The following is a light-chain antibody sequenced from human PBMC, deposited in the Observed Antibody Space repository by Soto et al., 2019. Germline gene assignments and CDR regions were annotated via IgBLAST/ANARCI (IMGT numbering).Light chain of an antibody. CDR2: EVS. CDR1: SSDIGAYIY. V-gene: IGLV2-14*01. Sequence: QSVLTQPPSASGSPGQSVTISCTGTSSDIGAYIYVSWYQQHPGKAPKLMIYEVSNRPSGVSNRFSGSKSGNTASLTISGLQAEDEADYFCSSYTRSSTLYVFGTGTKVTVL. CDR3: SSYTRSSTLYV. J-gene: IGLJ1*01.